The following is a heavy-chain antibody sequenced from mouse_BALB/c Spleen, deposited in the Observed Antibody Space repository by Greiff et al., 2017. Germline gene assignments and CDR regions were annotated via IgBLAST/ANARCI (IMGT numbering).Heavy chain of an antibody. V-gene: IGHV1S137*01. Sequence: QVQLQQSGAELVRPGVSVKISCKGSGYTFTDYAMHWVKQSHAKSLEWIGVISTYYGDASYNQKFKGKATMTVDKSSSTAYMELARLTSEDSAIYYCARKGDYSGAWFAYWGQGTLVTVSA. J-gene: IGHJ3*01. CDR3: ARKGDYSGAWFAY. CDR1: GYTFTDYA. CDR2: ISTYYGDA. D-gene: IGHD2-1*01.